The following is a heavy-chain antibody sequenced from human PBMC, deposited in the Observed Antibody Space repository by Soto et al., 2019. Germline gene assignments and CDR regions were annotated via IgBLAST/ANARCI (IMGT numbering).Heavy chain of an antibody. CDR2: IKHDGSEK. V-gene: IGHV3-7*01. J-gene: IGHJ6*02. Sequence: EVQLVESGGGLVQPGGSLRLSCAASGFSFSSYWMSWVRQTPGKGLEWVANIKHDGSEKYYMDSVKGRFTISRDNAKNSLYLQMNSLRAEDTAVYYCARGPGYPNYYYYGMDVWGQGTTVTVSS. CDR3: ARGPGYPNYYYYGMDV. CDR1: GFSFSSYW. D-gene: IGHD2-15*01.